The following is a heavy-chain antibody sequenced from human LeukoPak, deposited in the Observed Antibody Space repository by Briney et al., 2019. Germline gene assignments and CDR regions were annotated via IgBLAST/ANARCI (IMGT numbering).Heavy chain of an antibody. D-gene: IGHD3-10*01. CDR1: GFTFSSYW. CDR3: ARDGGHDRFGELGFDY. Sequence: GGSLRLSCAASGFTFSSYWMHWVRQAPGKGLVWVSRINNDGSNTRYADSVKGRFTISRDNDENTVYLQMNSLRAEDTAVYYCARDGGHDRFGELGFDYWGQGTVVTVSS. J-gene: IGHJ4*02. V-gene: IGHV3-74*01. CDR2: INNDGSNT.